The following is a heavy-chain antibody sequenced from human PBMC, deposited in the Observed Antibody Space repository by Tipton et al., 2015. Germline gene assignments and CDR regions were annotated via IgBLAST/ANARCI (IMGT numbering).Heavy chain of an antibody. CDR1: AYSISSDYY. D-gene: IGHD2-21*02. V-gene: IGHV4-38-2*02. CDR3: ASPSLPHDRGDYYFQS. J-gene: IGHJ4*02. Sequence: TLSLTCTVSAYSISSDYYWGWIRQPPGKGLEWIGSISHSGNTNYNPSLKSRVTISVDTSKNQFSLKLSSVTAADTAVYYCASPSLPHDRGDYYFQSWGQGSLVTVSS. CDR2: ISHSGNT.